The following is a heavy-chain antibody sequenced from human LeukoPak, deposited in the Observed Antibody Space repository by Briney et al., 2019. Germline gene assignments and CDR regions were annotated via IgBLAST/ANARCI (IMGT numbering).Heavy chain of an antibody. CDR2: ISGSGGST. D-gene: IGHD4-23*01. V-gene: IGHV3-23*01. CDR3: ARYERPTVGAFDI. CDR1: GFTFSSYA. J-gene: IGHJ3*02. Sequence: QPGGSLRLSCAASGFTFSSYAMSWVRQAPGKGLEWVSAISGSGGSTYYADSVKGRFTISRDNSKNTLYLQMNSLRAEDTAVYYCARYERPTVGAFDIWGQGTMVTVSS.